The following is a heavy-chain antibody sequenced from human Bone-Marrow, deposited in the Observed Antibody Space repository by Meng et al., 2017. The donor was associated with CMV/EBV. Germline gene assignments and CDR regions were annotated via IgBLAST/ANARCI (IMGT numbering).Heavy chain of an antibody. D-gene: IGHD6-6*01. CDR2: INSYNGNT. CDR1: GYTFSSYA. CDR3: ARDPAYSRSSNSRY. J-gene: IGHJ4*02. Sequence: GESLKISCKASGYTFSSYAISWVRQAPGQGLEWMGWINSYNGNTLYAQRVQGRVTMTTDTSTSTVHMELRSLRLDDTAVYYCARDPAYSRSSNSRYWGQGTLVTVSS. V-gene: IGHV1-18*01.